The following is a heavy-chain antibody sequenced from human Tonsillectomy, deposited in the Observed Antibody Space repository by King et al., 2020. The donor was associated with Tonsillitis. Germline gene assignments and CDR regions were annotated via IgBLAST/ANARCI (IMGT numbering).Heavy chain of an antibody. J-gene: IGHJ4*02. CDR3: ARGSRQGWGSGLTFDS. D-gene: IGHD3-16*01. V-gene: IGHV4-59*01. CDR1: GDSISTYY. CDR2: IHFIGST. Sequence: LQLQESGPGLVKPSETLSLTCTVSGDSISTYYWSWIRQPPGKGLEWIGYIHFIGSTNYNPSLESRVTISVDTAKKQISLKLRSVTAADTAVYYWARGSRQGWGSGLTFDSWGQGTLVTVSS.